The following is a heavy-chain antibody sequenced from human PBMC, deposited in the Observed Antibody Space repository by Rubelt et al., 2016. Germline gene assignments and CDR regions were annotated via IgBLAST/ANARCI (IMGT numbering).Heavy chain of an antibody. CDR2: MNPNSGNT. V-gene: IGHV1-8*01. Sequence: GYTFTSYDINWVRQATGQGLEWMGWMNPNSGNTGYAQKFQGRVTMTRNTSISTAYMELSSLRSEDTAVYYCASGRTGIAVAGGFDYWGQGTLVTVSS. CDR1: GYTFTSYD. CDR3: ASGRTGIAVAGGFDY. D-gene: IGHD6-19*01. J-gene: IGHJ4*02.